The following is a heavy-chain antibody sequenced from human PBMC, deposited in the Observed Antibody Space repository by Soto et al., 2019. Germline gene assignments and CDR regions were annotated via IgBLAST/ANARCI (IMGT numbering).Heavy chain of an antibody. Sequence: SVKVSCKASGGTFSSYTISWVRQAPGQGLEWMGRIIPILGIANYAQKFQGRVTITADKSTSTAYMELSSLRSEDTAVYYCARNVGTMVRGVGGDDSWGRETLVPLPS. CDR1: GGTFSSYT. CDR2: IIPILGIA. D-gene: IGHD3-10*01. V-gene: IGHV1-69*02. CDR3: ARNVGTMVRGVGGDDS. J-gene: IGHJ4*02.